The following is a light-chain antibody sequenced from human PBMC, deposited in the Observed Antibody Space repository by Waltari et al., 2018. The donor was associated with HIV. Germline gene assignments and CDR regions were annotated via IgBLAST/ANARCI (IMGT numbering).Light chain of an antibody. V-gene: IGLV2-11*01. Sequence: QSALTQPRSASGSPGQSVTISFTGTSRDGGGYNFVSWYQQHPGKCPKLLVYGVSKRPSGVPDLFSGSKSGNTASLTISGLQVEDEGDYYCCSYAGGSRVFGTGTKVTVL. J-gene: IGLJ1*01. CDR3: CSYAGGSRV. CDR1: SRDGGGYNF. CDR2: GVS.